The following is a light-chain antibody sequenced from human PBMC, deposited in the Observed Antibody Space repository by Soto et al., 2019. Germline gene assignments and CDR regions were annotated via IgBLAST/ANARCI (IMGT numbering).Light chain of an antibody. Sequence: DIQMTQSPSALSASVGDRVTITCRASQSISSWLAWYQQKPGKAPKLLIYKASTLESGVPSRFSSSGSGTEFTITISSLQPDDFATYYCKQYDGYSSFPFGPGTTVDIK. V-gene: IGKV1-5*03. CDR2: KAS. J-gene: IGKJ3*01. CDR1: QSISSW. CDR3: KQYDGYSSFP.